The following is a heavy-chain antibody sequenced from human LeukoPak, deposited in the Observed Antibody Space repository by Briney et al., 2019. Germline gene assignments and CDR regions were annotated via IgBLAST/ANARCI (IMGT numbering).Heavy chain of an antibody. J-gene: IGHJ4*02. V-gene: IGHV4-59*11. CDR3: ARDNYIGYFDY. Sequence: SETLSLTCTVSGGSIRSHYWSWIRQPPGKELEWIASFSNSGNANYNPSLKSRVTISIDSSKNQLSLKLSSVTTADTAVYYCARDNYIGYFDYWGQGTLVTVSS. D-gene: IGHD4-11*01. CDR1: GGSIRSHY. CDR2: FSNSGNA.